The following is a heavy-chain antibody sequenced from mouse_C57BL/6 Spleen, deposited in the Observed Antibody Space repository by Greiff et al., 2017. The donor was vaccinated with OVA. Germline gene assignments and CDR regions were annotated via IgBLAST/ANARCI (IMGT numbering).Heavy chain of an antibody. Sequence: QVHVKQSGAELVKPGASVKLSCKASGYTFTSYWMHWVKQRPGQGLEWIGMIHPNSGSTNYNEKFKSKATLTVDKSSSTAYMQLSSLTSEDSAVYYCARSGENLGAWFAYWGQGTLVTVSA. D-gene: IGHD3-1*01. CDR1: GYTFTSYW. V-gene: IGHV1-64*01. CDR2: IHPNSGST. J-gene: IGHJ3*01. CDR3: ARSGENLGAWFAY.